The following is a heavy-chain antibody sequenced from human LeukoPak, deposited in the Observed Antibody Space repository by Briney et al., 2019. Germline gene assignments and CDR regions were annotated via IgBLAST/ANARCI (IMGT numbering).Heavy chain of an antibody. Sequence: PSETLSLTCTVSGGSISSYYWSWIRQPPGEGLEWIGYIYYSGSTNYNPSLKSRVTISVDTSKNQFSLKLSSVTAADTAVYYCARSTRFLEWSNLAYYYMDVWGKGTTVTVSS. J-gene: IGHJ6*03. CDR2: IYYSGST. CDR3: ARSTRFLEWSNLAYYYMDV. V-gene: IGHV4-59*01. CDR1: GGSISSYY. D-gene: IGHD3-3*01.